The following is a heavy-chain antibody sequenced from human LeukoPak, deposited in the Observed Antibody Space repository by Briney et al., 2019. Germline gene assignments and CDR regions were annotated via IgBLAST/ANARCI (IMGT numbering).Heavy chain of an antibody. CDR2: IYASGST. J-gene: IGHJ4*02. Sequence: SETLSLTCTVSGGSIGSYYWSWIRQPAGKGLEWIGRIYASGSTDYNPSLKSRVTMSVDTSKNQFSLKLSSVTAADTAVYYCARDLIHNAYGDDYWGQGTLVIVSS. D-gene: IGHD3-10*01. V-gene: IGHV4-4*07. CDR3: ARDLIHNAYGDDY. CDR1: GGSIGSYY.